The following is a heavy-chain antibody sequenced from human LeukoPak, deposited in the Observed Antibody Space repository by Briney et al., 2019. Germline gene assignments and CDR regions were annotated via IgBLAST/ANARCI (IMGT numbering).Heavy chain of an antibody. CDR1: DGSVSGGNYY. Sequence: SETLSLTCTVSDGSVSGGNYYCSWTRQSPGKGLEWIGYIHYSGSTVYNPSLKSRVTMSIDTSKNQFSLKLSSVTAADTAVYYCARGRRLRNWGFSPQPFDYWGQGTLVTVSS. D-gene: IGHD7-27*01. V-gene: IGHV4-61*01. CDR3: ARGRRLRNWGFSPQPFDY. CDR2: IHYSGST. J-gene: IGHJ4*02.